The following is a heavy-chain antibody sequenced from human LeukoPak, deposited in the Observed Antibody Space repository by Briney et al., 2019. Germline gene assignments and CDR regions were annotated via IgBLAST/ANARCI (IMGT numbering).Heavy chain of an antibody. CDR2: INHSGSA. Sequence: SETLSLTCAVSGGPFSGYYWTWIRQPPGKGLEWIGEINHSGSANYNPSLKSRVTISLDTSKNQFSLKLSSVTAADTAVYYCARGQGTVTTHWGQGTLVTVSS. CDR3: ARGQGTVTTH. D-gene: IGHD4-17*01. CDR1: GGPFSGYY. J-gene: IGHJ4*02. V-gene: IGHV4-34*01.